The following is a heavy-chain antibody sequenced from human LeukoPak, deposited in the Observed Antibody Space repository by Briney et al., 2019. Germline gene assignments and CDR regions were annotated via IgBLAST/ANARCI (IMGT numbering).Heavy chain of an antibody. CDR2: IYYRGST. D-gene: IGHD6-13*01. CDR3: ARHGGSSIWYPSWFDT. J-gene: IGHJ5*02. Sequence: SETLSLTCTVSGGPITSSDHFWAWSRQPPGKGLEWIGSIYYRGSTYYNPSLKSRVTISIDTSKNQFSLKLGSVTAADTAVYYWARHGGSSIWYPSWFDTWGQGTLVTVSS. V-gene: IGHV4-39*01. CDR1: GGPITSSDHF.